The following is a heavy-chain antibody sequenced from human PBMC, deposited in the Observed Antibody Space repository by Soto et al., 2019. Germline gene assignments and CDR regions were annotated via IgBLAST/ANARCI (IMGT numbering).Heavy chain of an antibody. Sequence: GGSLRLSCAASGFTVSSNYMSWVRQAPGKGLEWVSVICSGGSTYYADSVKGRFTISRDNSKNTLYLQMNSLRAEDTAVYYCAKMGPPYYDFWSGYYVPDFDYWGQGTLVTVSS. CDR1: GFTVSSNY. J-gene: IGHJ4*02. V-gene: IGHV3-53*01. CDR2: ICSGGST. D-gene: IGHD3-3*01. CDR3: AKMGPPYYDFWSGYYVPDFDY.